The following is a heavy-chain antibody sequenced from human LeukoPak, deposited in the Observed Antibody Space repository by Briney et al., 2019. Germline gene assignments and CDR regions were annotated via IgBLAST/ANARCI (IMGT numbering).Heavy chain of an antibody. CDR1: GGSISSYY. CDR3: ARDTALFRAYDI. J-gene: IGHJ3*02. CDR2: IYTSGST. Sequence: SETLSLTCTVSGGSISSYYWSWIRQPAGKGLEWIGRIYTSGSTNYNPSLKSRVTISVKTSKNQFSLKLSSVTAADTAVYYCARDTALFRAYDIWGQGTLVTVSS. V-gene: IGHV4-4*07.